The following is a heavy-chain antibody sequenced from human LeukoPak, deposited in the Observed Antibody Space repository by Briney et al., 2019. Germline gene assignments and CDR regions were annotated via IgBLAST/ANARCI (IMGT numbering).Heavy chain of an antibody. Sequence: GGSLRLSCAASGFTFDDYAIDWVRQAPGKGLEWVSLISGGGERTYYTESVKGRFTISRDNSKNTLYLQMNSLGSEDTAFYFCATTPGEGSEYFQYWGQGTLVTVSS. V-gene: IGHV3-43*02. CDR2: ISGGGERT. CDR1: GFTFDDYA. CDR3: ATTPGEGSEYFQY. D-gene: IGHD3-10*01. J-gene: IGHJ1*01.